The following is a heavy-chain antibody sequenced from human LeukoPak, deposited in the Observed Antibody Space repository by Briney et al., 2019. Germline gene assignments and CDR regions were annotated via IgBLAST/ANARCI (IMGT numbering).Heavy chain of an antibody. CDR2: IYYSGST. J-gene: IGHJ4*02. CDR1: GGSISSGGYY. V-gene: IGHV4-31*03. CDR3: ARRGSGSYYNGDY. Sequence: PSQSLSLTCTVSGGSISSGGYYWSWIRQHPGKGLEWIGYIYYSGSTYYNPSLKSRVTISVDTSKNQFSLKLSSVTAADTAVYYCARRGSGSYYNGDYWGQGTLVTVSS. D-gene: IGHD3-10*01.